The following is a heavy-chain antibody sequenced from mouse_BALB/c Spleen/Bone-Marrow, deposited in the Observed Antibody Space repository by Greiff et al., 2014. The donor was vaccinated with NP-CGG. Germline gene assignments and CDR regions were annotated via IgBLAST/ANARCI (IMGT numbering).Heavy chain of an antibody. Sequence: VQLQQSGTVLARPGAAVMMSCKASGYTFSNYWMHWVKQRPGQGLEWIGTIYPGNSDTTYNQKFKGKAKLTAVTSTSTAYMELSSLTNEDSAVYYCTTLARSDFDYWGQGTTLTVSS. CDR1: GYTFSNYW. V-gene: IGHV1-5*01. CDR3: TTLARSDFDY. D-gene: IGHD3-1*01. CDR2: IYPGNSDT. J-gene: IGHJ2*01.